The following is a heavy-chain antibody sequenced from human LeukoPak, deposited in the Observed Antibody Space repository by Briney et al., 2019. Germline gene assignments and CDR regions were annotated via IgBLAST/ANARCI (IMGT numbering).Heavy chain of an antibody. CDR2: IYTSGST. Sequence: SETLSLTCTVSGGSISSYYWSWIRQPAGKGLEWTGRIYTSGSTNYNPSLKSRVTMSVDTSKNQLSLKLSSVTAADTAVYYCARSRELADFDYWGQGTLVTVSS. J-gene: IGHJ4*02. CDR1: GGSISSYY. D-gene: IGHD1-26*01. V-gene: IGHV4-4*07. CDR3: ARSRELADFDY.